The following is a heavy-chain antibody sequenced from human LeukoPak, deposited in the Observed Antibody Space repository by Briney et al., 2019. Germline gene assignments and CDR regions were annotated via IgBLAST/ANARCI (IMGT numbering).Heavy chain of an antibody. D-gene: IGHD4-11*01. Sequence: PSETLSLTCAVYGGSFSGYYWSWIRQPPGKGLEWIGEINHSGSTNYNPSLKSRVTISVDTSKNQFSLKLSSVTAADTAVYYCARGSWATTVTTTIFDYWGRGTLVTVSS. CDR2: INHSGST. J-gene: IGHJ4*02. CDR3: ARGSWATTVTTTIFDY. V-gene: IGHV4-34*01. CDR1: GGSFSGYY.